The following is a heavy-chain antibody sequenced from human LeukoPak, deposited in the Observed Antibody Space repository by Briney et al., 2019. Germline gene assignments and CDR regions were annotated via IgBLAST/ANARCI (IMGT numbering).Heavy chain of an antibody. CDR2: INHNGEAI. Sequence: GGSLRLSCAASGFPFSSHVLSWVRQAPGKGLEWIAYINHNGEAIYYPDFVKGRFIISRDNAKNSLFLQMNDLRDEDTAVYYCARGAPRDYDFWRGHFDYWGQGTLVTVSS. V-gene: IGHV3-48*02. J-gene: IGHJ4*02. CDR3: ARGAPRDYDFWRGHFDY. CDR1: GFPFSSHV. D-gene: IGHD3-3*01.